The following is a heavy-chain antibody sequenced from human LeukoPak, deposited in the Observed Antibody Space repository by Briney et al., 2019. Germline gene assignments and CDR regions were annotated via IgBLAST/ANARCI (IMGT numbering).Heavy chain of an antibody. J-gene: IGHJ4*02. CDR3: ATDKRVDYYDSSGYSFDY. CDR2: FDPEDGET. V-gene: IGHV1-24*01. Sequence: GASVKVSCKASGYTFTGYYMHWVRQAPGQGLEWMGGFDPEDGETIYAQKFQGRITMTEDTSTDTAYMELSSLRSEDTAVYYCATDKRVDYYDSSGYSFDYWGQGTLVTVSS. D-gene: IGHD3-22*01. CDR1: GYTFTGYY.